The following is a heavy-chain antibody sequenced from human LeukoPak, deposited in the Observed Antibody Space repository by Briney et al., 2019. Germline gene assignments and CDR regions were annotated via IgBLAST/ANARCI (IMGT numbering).Heavy chain of an antibody. CDR2: ISNNGKT. CDR3: ARRIYSGTVRHLLYSFMDV. CDR1: GASISSSS. D-gene: IGHD2-21*01. V-gene: IGHV4-59*08. J-gene: IGHJ6*03. Sequence: SESLSLTCTVSGASISSSSWTWIRQSPGKGLESLGFISNNGKTKYKSSFEGRVSMSLDTSKSQFSLTLSSVTAADTAVYFCARRIYSGTVRHLLYSFMDVWGKGTTVIVS.